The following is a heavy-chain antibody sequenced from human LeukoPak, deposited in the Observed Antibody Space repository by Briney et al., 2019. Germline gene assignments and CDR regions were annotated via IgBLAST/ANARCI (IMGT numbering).Heavy chain of an antibody. CDR3: AKDERNWNYNLASQTYD. Sequence: GGSLRLSCAASGFTISSSGMSWVRQAPGKGLEYVSAITKSGASTYYADSVKGRFTVSRDNSKNTLYLQMSSLRAEDTAVYYCAKDERNWNYNLASQTYDWGQGTLVTVSS. J-gene: IGHJ4*02. CDR1: GFTISSSG. D-gene: IGHD1-7*01. CDR2: ITKSGAST. V-gene: IGHV3-23*01.